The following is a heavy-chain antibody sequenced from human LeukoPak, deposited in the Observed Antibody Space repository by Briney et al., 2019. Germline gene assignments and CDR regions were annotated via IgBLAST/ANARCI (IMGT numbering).Heavy chain of an antibody. CDR1: GNTFTNYY. CDR2: INPDGIST. CDR3: VREFRGGYFDY. V-gene: IGHV1-46*01. Sequence: ASVTLSYKASGNTFTNYYVHWVRQAPGQGLEWLGLINPDGISTNYAQRFQGRVTMTRDTSTGTVYMELSSLISDDTALYYCVREFRGGYFDYWGQGTLVTVSS. D-gene: IGHD3-10*01. J-gene: IGHJ4*02.